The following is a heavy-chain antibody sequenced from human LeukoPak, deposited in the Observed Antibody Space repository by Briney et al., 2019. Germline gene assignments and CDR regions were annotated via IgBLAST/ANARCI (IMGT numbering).Heavy chain of an antibody. V-gene: IGHV3-74*01. Sequence: GGSLRLSCAASGFTFSSYWMHWVRQAPGKGLVWVSCINSDGRNTTYADSVRGRFTISRDNAKNSLYLQMNSLRAEDTAVYYCARAGSGADYWGQGTLVTVSS. CDR2: INSDGRNT. D-gene: IGHD2-15*01. CDR1: GFTFSSYW. J-gene: IGHJ4*02. CDR3: ARAGSGADY.